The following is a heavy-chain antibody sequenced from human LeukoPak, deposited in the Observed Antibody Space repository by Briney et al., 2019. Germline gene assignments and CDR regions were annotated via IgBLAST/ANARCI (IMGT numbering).Heavy chain of an antibody. CDR3: ARRSYYDFWSGYYDYLGLDV. Sequence: GASVKVSCRASGHIFTSYEINWVRQATGQGLEWMGWMNPDSGNTGYAQKFQGRITMTRDTSINTVYMELSSLRSEDTAVYYCARRSYYDFWSGYYDYLGLDVWGQGTTVTVSS. CDR1: GHIFTSYE. CDR2: MNPDSGNT. V-gene: IGHV1-8*01. J-gene: IGHJ6*02. D-gene: IGHD3-3*01.